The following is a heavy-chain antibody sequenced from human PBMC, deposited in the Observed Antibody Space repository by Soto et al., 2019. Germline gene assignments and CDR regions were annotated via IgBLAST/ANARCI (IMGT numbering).Heavy chain of an antibody. Sequence: PSETLSLTCTVSGGSISSGGYYLSWIRQHPGKGLEWIGYIYYSGSTYYNPSLKSRVTISVDTSKNQFSLKLSSVTAADTAVYYCARDYYDSSGYFDWFDPWGQGTLVTVSS. CDR2: IYYSGST. J-gene: IGHJ5*02. CDR3: ARDYYDSSGYFDWFDP. CDR1: GGSISSGGYY. V-gene: IGHV4-31*03. D-gene: IGHD3-22*01.